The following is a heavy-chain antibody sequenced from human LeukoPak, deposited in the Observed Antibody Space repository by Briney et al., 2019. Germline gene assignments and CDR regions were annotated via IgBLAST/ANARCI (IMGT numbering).Heavy chain of an antibody. J-gene: IGHJ4*02. V-gene: IGHV3-7*02. Sequence: GGSLRLSCAASGYTFSNYWMSWVRQTPGKGLEWVANIKEDGSEKYYVDSVKGRFTISRDNAKNSLYLQMNSLRAEDTAVYYCARTIRGYWGQGTLVTVSS. CDR3: ARTIRGY. CDR2: IKEDGSEK. D-gene: IGHD1-26*01. CDR1: GYTFSNYW.